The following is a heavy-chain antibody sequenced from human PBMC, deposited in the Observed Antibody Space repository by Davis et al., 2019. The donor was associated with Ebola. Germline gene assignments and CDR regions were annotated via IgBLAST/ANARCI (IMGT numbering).Heavy chain of an antibody. V-gene: IGHV3-7*01. Sequence: GESLKISCAASGFTFRTYWMSWVRQAPGKGLEWVANIKEYGSEKFYADSLKGRFTISRDNSKNTLDLQMNSLRAEDTAVYYCAKGWVTTGTEFGSGGQGTLVTVSS. D-gene: IGHD4-17*01. CDR2: IKEYGSEK. CDR3: AKGWVTTGTEFGS. CDR1: GFTFRTYW. J-gene: IGHJ4*02.